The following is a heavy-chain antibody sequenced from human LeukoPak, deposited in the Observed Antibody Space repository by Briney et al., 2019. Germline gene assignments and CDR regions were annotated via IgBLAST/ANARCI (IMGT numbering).Heavy chain of an antibody. Sequence: PGGSLRLSCAASGFTVRDETMNWVRQAPGKGLEWVSLIYSGGSTYYADSVRGRFIISRITSKNTVHLQINSLRTEDTAVYYCARGDGSPNWYFDLWGHGTLVTVSS. D-gene: IGHD5-24*01. CDR2: IYSGGST. J-gene: IGHJ2*01. CDR1: GFTVRDET. V-gene: IGHV3-53*04. CDR3: ARGDGSPNWYFDL.